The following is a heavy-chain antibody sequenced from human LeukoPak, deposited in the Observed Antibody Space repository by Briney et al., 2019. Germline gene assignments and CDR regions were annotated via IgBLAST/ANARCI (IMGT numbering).Heavy chain of an antibody. CDR1: GYTFTGYY. V-gene: IGHV1-2*02. J-gene: IGHJ4*02. Sequence: ASVKVSCKASGYTFTGYYMHWVRQAPGQGLEWMGWINPNSGGTNYAQKFQGRVTMTRDTSISTAYMELSRLRSDDTAVYHCARDLPEEYQLQHTQFDYWGQGTLVTVSS. D-gene: IGHD2-2*01. CDR3: ARDLPEEYQLQHTQFDY. CDR2: INPNSGGT.